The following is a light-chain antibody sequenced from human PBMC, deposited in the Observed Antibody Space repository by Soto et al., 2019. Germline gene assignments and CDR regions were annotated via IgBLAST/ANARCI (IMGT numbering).Light chain of an antibody. CDR3: QQYNSYPFT. CDR2: KAS. Sequence: DIQMTQSPSTLSASVGDRVTITCRASQSISSWLAWYQQKPGEAPKLLIYKASSLESGVPSRFSGSGSGTEFTLTISSLQPDDFVTYYCQQYNSYPFTFGPGTKVDIK. J-gene: IGKJ3*01. CDR1: QSISSW. V-gene: IGKV1-5*03.